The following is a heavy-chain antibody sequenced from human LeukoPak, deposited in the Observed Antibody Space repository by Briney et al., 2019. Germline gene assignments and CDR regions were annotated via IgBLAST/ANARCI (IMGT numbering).Heavy chain of an antibody. J-gene: IGHJ4*02. D-gene: IGHD4-17*01. CDR2: ISGSSGLT. V-gene: IGHV3-23*01. CDR3: ARRGESASYGDYRFDY. CDR1: GFTVSSNYA. Sequence: GGSLRLSCAASGFTVSSNYAMSWVRQAPGRGLEWVSAISGSSGLTYYADSVKGRFTISRDNSKNTLFLQMNSLRAEDTAVYYCARRGESASYGDYRFDYWGQGTLVTVSS.